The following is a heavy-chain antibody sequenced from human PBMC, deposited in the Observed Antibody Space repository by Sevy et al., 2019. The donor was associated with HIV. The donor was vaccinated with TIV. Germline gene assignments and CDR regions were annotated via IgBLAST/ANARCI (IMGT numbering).Heavy chain of an antibody. CDR1: GFTLGDYA. CDR3: IRSRLLGYTAMVPDY. CDR2: MRSKGFAGKT. J-gene: IGHJ4*02. Sequence: GGSLSLSCTTSGFTLGDYALSWVRQAPGKGLEWVGFMRSKGFAGKTEYAASVKGRFTISTEDSKASGHLQMNSLRTEDTGVYYCIRSRLLGYTAMVPDYWGQGTLVTVSS. D-gene: IGHD5-18*01. V-gene: IGHV3-49*04.